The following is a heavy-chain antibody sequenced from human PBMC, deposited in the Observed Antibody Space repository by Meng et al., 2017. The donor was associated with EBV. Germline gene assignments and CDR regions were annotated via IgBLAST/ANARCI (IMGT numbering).Heavy chain of an antibody. CDR2: LIPMSDAP. D-gene: IGHD3-10*01. J-gene: IGHJ4*02. Sequence: GQLEHCGGGVKKRGSSVKASCKTSGGTFRSDAVSWVRQAPGQGLEWMGGLIPMSDAPYYAQKFQDRVTITADESTSTHYMDLSGLRSEDTAVYYCASESGRGFTPDYWGQGTLVTVSS. V-gene: IGHV1-69*01. CDR1: GGTFRSDA. CDR3: ASESGRGFTPDY.